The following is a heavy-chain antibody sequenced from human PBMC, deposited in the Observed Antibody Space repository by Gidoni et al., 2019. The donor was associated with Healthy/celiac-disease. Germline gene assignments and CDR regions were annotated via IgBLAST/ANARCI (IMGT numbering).Heavy chain of an antibody. D-gene: IGHD2-2*01. CDR3: TTYIVVVPAAIDY. CDR2: KSKTDGGTT. V-gene: IGHV3-15*01. Sequence: KSKTDGGTTDYAAPVKGRFTISRDDSKNTLYLQMNSLKSEDTAVYYCTTYIVVVPAAIDYWGQGTLVTGSS. J-gene: IGHJ4*02.